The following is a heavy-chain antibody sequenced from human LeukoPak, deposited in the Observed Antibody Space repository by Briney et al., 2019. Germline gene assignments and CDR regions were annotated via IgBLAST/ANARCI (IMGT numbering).Heavy chain of an antibody. CDR3: ARDRCGDICFYGLDV. J-gene: IGHJ6*02. CDR2: VSGSGGNT. V-gene: IGHV3-23*01. CDR1: GFTFNTYA. Sequence: GGSLRLSCAASGFTFNTYAMSWVRQAPGKGLEWVSGVSGSGGNTYYADSVKGRFTISRDNSKNTLYLEMSSLRAEDTAVYFCARDRCGDICFYGLDVWGQGTTVSVSS. D-gene: IGHD2-21*01.